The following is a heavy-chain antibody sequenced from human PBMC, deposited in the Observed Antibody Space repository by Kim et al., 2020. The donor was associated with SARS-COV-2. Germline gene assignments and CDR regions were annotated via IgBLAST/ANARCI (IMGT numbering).Heavy chain of an antibody. Sequence: SETLSLTCTVSGGSISSSSYYWGWIRQPPGKGLEWIGSIYYSGSTYYNPSLKSRVTISVDTSKNQFSLKLSSVTAADTAVYYCARERIAVAGTGYFQHWGQGPLVTVSS. V-gene: IGHV4-39*02. CDR2: IYYSGST. D-gene: IGHD6-19*01. J-gene: IGHJ1*01. CDR1: GGSISSSSYY. CDR3: ARERIAVAGTGYFQH.